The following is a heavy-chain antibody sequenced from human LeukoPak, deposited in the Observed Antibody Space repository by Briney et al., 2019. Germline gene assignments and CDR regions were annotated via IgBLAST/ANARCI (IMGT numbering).Heavy chain of an antibody. CDR1: GYTFTGYY. CDR3: ARGETIFGVVIGAFDI. D-gene: IGHD3-3*01. Sequence: GASVKVSCKASGYTFTGYYMQWVRQAPGQGLEWMGWINPNSGGTNYAQKFQGRVTMTRDTSISTAYMELSRLRSDDTAVYYCARGETIFGVVIGAFDIWGQGTMVTVSS. V-gene: IGHV1-2*02. J-gene: IGHJ3*02. CDR2: INPNSGGT.